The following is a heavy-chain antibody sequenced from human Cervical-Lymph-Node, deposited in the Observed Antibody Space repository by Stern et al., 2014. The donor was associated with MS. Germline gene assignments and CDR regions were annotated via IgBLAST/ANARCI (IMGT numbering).Heavy chain of an antibody. CDR2: INPNGSVT. Sequence: QVQLVQSGPEVKKPGASVMVSCKTSGYTFTNYYIHWVRQAPGQGLEWMGIINPNGSVTASAQKFQGRLTMTRDTFTTTVYMRLITLTSEDTAMYYCTRAVGGVGREWGQGTLVFVSS. V-gene: IGHV1-46*01. CDR1: GYTFTNYY. CDR3: TRAVGGVGRE. J-gene: IGHJ4*02. D-gene: IGHD3-16*01.